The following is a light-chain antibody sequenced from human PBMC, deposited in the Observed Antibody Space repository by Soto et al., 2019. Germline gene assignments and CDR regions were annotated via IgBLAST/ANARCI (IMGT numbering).Light chain of an antibody. Sequence: QSALTQPPSASGSPGQSVTISCTGSSSAVGGYNYVSWYQQHPGKAPKLMIYEVSKRPSGVPDRLSGSKSGNTASLTVSGLQAEDEADYYCSSYGGSTPVVFGGGTKLTVL. CDR1: SSAVGGYNY. CDR2: EVS. J-gene: IGLJ2*01. V-gene: IGLV2-8*01. CDR3: SSYGGSTPVV.